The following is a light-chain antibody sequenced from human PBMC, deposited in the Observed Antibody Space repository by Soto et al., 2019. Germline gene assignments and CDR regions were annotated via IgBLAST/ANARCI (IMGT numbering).Light chain of an antibody. CDR2: VAS. J-gene: IGKJ5*01. V-gene: IGKV3-20*01. Sequence: EIVLTQSPGTLSLSPGERATLSCRASQSVSSSYLAWYQQKPGQALLFLFYVASSRATGIPDWFSGSVFGTYFTLIISILDPEDFAVYFCQHYGGLLITFGQGTRLEIK. CDR1: QSVSSSY. CDR3: QHYGGLLIT.